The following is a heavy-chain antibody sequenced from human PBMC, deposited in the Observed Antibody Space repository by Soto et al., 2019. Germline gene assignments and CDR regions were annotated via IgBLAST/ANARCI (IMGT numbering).Heavy chain of an antibody. CDR2: IYYSGST. Sequence: LSLTCTVPGGSISSSSYYWGWIRQPPGKGLEWIGSIYYSGSTYYNPSLKSRVTISVDTSKNQFSLKLSSVTAADTAVYYCARHGAVRTGYYYYGMDVWVQGTTVTVSS. V-gene: IGHV4-39*01. D-gene: IGHD4-17*01. CDR1: GGSISSSSYY. CDR3: ARHGAVRTGYYYYGMDV. J-gene: IGHJ6*02.